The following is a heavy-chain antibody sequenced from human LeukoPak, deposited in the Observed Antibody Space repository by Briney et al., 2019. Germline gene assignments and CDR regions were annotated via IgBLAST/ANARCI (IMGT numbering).Heavy chain of an antibody. CDR2: INHSGST. J-gene: IGHJ6*03. CDR3: ARGQYSSGWARRTGHYYYYMDV. CDR1: GGSFSGYY. Sequence: SETLSLTCAVYGGSFSGYYWSWIRQPPGKGLEWIGEINHSGSTNYNPSLKSRVTISVDTSKNQFSLKLSSVTAADTAVYYCARGQYSSGWARRTGHYYYYMDVWGKGTTVTISS. D-gene: IGHD6-19*01. V-gene: IGHV4-34*01.